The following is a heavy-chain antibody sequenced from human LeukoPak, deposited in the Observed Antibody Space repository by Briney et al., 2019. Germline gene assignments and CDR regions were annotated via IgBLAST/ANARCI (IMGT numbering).Heavy chain of an antibody. D-gene: IGHD3-16*02. CDR3: AREINDYVWGSYRHIDY. Sequence: PSETLFLTCAVSGGSISSSNWWSWVRQPPGKGLEWIGEIYHSGSTNYNPSLKSRVTISVDKSKNQFSLKLSSVTAADTAVYYCAREINDYVWGSYRHIDYWGQATLVTVSS. J-gene: IGHJ4*02. CDR2: IYHSGST. CDR1: GGSISSSNW. V-gene: IGHV4-4*02.